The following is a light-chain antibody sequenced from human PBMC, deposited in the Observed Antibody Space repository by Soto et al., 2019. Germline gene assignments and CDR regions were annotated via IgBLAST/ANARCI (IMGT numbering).Light chain of an antibody. Sequence: QSALTQPRSVSGSPGQSVTISCTGTSSDVGGYNYVSWYQQHPGKAPKLMIYDVSKRPSGVPDRFSGSKSGNTASLTISGLQTEDEADYYCCSYAGNSLVFGTGTQLTVL. J-gene: IGLJ7*01. V-gene: IGLV2-11*01. CDR1: SSDVGGYNY. CDR2: DVS. CDR3: CSYAGNSLV.